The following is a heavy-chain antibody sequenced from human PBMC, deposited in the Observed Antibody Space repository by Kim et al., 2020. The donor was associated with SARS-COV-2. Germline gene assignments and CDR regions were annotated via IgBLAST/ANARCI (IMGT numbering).Heavy chain of an antibody. D-gene: IGHD6-6*01. CDR3: ARQSSIAANDAFDI. V-gene: IGHV5-51*01. Sequence: SPSFQGQVTISAAKSISTAYLQWSSLKASDTAMYYCARQSSIAANDAFDIWGQGTMVTVSS. J-gene: IGHJ3*02.